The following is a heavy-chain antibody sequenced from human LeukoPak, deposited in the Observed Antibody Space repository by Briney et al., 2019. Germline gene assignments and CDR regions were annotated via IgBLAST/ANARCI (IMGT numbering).Heavy chain of an antibody. D-gene: IGHD5-24*01. CDR3: ARGDGYTYSLDY. J-gene: IGHJ4*02. Sequence: SETLSLICTVSGASSRTYYWSWTRQPAGKGLEFIGRIHASGTTRYNPSLESRVTMSLDRSKNVFSLRLRSVTAADTAVYYCARGDGYTYSLDYWGQGILVTVSS. CDR1: GASSRTYY. V-gene: IGHV4-4*07. CDR2: IHASGTT.